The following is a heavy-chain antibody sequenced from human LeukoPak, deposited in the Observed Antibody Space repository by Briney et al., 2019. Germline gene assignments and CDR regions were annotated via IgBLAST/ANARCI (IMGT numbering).Heavy chain of an antibody. Sequence: SETLSLTCTVSGGSISSYYWSWIRQPAGKGLEWIGRIYTSGSTNYNPSLKSRVTVSVDTSKNQFSLKLSSVTAADTAVYYCAREDGSGSYQNWFDPWGQGTLVTVSS. V-gene: IGHV4-4*07. J-gene: IGHJ5*02. CDR2: IYTSGST. CDR3: AREDGSGSYQNWFDP. D-gene: IGHD3-10*01. CDR1: GGSISSYY.